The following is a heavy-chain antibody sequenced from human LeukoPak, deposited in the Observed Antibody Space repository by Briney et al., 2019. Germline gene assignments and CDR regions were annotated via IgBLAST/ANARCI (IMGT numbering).Heavy chain of an antibody. CDR2: ISAYNGNT. J-gene: IGHJ4*02. V-gene: IGHV1-18*01. D-gene: IGHD6-13*01. CDR1: GYTFTSYG. CDR3: ARDIPSIAAAGMNDY. Sequence: GASVKVSCKASGYTFTSYGISWVRQAPGQGLEWMGWISAYNGNTNYAQKLQGRVTKTTDTSTSTAYMELRSLRSDDTAVYYCARDIPSIAAAGMNDYWGQGTLVTVSS.